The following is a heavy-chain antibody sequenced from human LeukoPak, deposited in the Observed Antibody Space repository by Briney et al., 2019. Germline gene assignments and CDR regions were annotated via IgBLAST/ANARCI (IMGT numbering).Heavy chain of an antibody. V-gene: IGHV4-4*07. Sequence: SETLSLTCTVSGDSITRYFWSWIRQPAGKGLEFVGRIYASGSTDHNPSLKSRVTMSVDTSKNQFSLKLSSVTAADTAVYYCARQTGGVAGALDFDFWGQGALVTVSS. CDR3: ARQTGGVAGALDFDF. D-gene: IGHD6-19*01. CDR1: GDSITRYF. CDR2: IYASGST. J-gene: IGHJ4*02.